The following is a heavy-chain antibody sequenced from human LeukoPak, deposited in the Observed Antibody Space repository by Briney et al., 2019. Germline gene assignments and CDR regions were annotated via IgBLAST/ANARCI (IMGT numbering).Heavy chain of an antibody. CDR1: GFTFDDYA. J-gene: IGHJ6*03. CDR3: AKDSYYYYYYMDV. CDR2: ISWNSGSI. Sequence: GGSLRLSCAASGFTFDDYAMHRVRQAPGKGLEWVSGISWNSGSIGYADSVKGRFTISRDNAKNSLYLQMNSLRAEDTALYYCAKDSYYYYYYMDVWGKGTTVTISS. V-gene: IGHV3-9*01.